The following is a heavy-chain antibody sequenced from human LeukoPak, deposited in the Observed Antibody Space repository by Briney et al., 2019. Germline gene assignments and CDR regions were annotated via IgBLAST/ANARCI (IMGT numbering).Heavy chain of an antibody. CDR3: ARDSMVRGATGPFFDY. CDR1: EFTFSSYS. V-gene: IGHV3-30-3*01. Sequence: GRSLRLSCAASEFTFSSYSMHWVRQAPGKGLEWVTVISYDGTNKYYADSVKGQFTISRDNSKSMVYLQMNSLRAEDTAVYYCARDSMVRGATGPFFDYWGQGTLVTVSS. D-gene: IGHD3-10*01. J-gene: IGHJ4*02. CDR2: ISYDGTNK.